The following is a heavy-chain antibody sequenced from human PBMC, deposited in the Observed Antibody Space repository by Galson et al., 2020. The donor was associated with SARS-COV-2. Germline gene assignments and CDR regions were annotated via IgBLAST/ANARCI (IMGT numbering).Heavy chain of an antibody. CDR2: IYWDDDK. Sequence: KMSGPTLVKPTQTLTLTCTFSGFSLSTSGVGVGWIRQPPGKALEWLALIYWDDDKRYSPSLKSRLTITKDTSKNQVVLTMTNMDPVDTATYYCAHTREVGANPSGYFDLWGRGTLVTVSS. CDR1: GFSLSTSGVG. D-gene: IGHD1-26*01. V-gene: IGHV2-5*02. CDR3: AHTREVGANPSGYFDL. J-gene: IGHJ2*01.